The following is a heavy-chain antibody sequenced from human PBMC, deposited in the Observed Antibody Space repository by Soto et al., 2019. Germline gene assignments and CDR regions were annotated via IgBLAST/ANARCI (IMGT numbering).Heavy chain of an antibody. CDR1: GGSISSSSYY. CDR2: IYYSGNT. CDR3: ARRSGRTGSRSYGMDV. J-gene: IGHJ6*02. V-gene: IGHV4-39*01. Sequence: QLQLQESGPGLVKPSETLSLTCTVSGGSISSSSYYWGWIRQPPGKGLEWIGRIYYSGNTYYNPSLKSRVTISVDTSKNQFSLKLSSVTAEDTAVYYCARRSGRTGSRSYGMDVWGQGTTVTVSS. D-gene: IGHD2-15*01.